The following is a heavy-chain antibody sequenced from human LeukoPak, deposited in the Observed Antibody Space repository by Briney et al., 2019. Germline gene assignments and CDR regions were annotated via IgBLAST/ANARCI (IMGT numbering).Heavy chain of an antibody. Sequence: SETLSLTCTVSGGSISSSSYYWGWIRQPPGTGLEWIGSIYYSGSTYYNPSLKSRVTISVDTSKNQFSLKLSSVTAADTAVYYCARISAASKAEMYYFDYWGQGTLVTVSS. CDR3: ARISAASKAEMYYFDY. V-gene: IGHV4-39*07. CDR2: IYYSGST. J-gene: IGHJ4*02. D-gene: IGHD5-24*01. CDR1: GGSISSSSYY.